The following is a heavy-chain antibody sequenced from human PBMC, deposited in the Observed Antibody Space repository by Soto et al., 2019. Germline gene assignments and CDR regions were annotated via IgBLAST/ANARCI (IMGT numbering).Heavy chain of an antibody. J-gene: IGHJ5*02. CDR3: ARHGDYGSSGYYLQGYGFDP. CDR1: GGSISSGDYY. V-gene: IGHV4-30-4*02. CDR2: IYYSGST. D-gene: IGHD3-22*01. Sequence: PSETLSLTCTVSGGSISSGDYYWSWIRQPPGKGLEWIGYIYYSGSTYYNPSLKSRVTISVDTSKNQFSLNLSSVTAADTAMYYCARHGDYGSSGYYLQGYGFDPWGQGTLVTVSS.